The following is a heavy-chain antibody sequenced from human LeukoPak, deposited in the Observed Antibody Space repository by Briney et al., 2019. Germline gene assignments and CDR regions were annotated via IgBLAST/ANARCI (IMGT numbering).Heavy chain of an antibody. D-gene: IGHD6-13*01. J-gene: IGHJ3*02. V-gene: IGHV4-39*01. CDR3: ARTSGSSGDI. Sequence: SETLSLTCTVSGGSISSSSYYRGWIRQPPGKGLEWIGSIYYSGSTYYNPSLKSRVTISVDTSKNQFSLKLSSVTAADTAVYYCARTSGSSGDIWGQGTMVTVSS. CDR1: GGSISSSSYY. CDR2: IYYSGST.